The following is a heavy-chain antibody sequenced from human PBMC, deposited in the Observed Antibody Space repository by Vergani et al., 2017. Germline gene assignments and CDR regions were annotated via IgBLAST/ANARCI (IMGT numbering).Heavy chain of an antibody. CDR2: IHHSGGA. CDR1: GGSITSSSFY. J-gene: IGHJ4*02. CDR3: AXTESFVLRYFHGAL. D-gene: IGHD3-9*01. Sequence: QLHLQESGPGLVKPSETLSLTCTVSGGSITSSSFYWGCIRQPPGKGLEWIGNIHHSGGAYYNPSLKGRVTISVDTSKNQSSLEVTSVTAADTAIYFCAXTESFVLRYFHGALWGQGTLVTVYS. V-gene: IGHV4-39*01.